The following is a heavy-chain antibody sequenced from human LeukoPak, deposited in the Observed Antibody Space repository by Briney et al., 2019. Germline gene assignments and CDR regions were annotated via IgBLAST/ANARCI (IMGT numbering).Heavy chain of an antibody. J-gene: IGHJ4*02. V-gene: IGHV3-53*01. CDR1: GFTVSSNY. D-gene: IGHD3-22*01. CDR2: IYSGGST. Sequence: GGSLRLSCAASGFTVSSNYMSWVRQAPGKGLEWVSVIYSGGSTYYADSVKGRFTISSDNSKNTLYLQMNSLRAEDTAVYYCARGLYYFDTSGYLYYWGQGTLVTVSS. CDR3: ARGLYYFDTSGYLYY.